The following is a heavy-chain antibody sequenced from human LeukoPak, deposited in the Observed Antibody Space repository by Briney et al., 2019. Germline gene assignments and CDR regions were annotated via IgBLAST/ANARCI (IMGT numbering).Heavy chain of an antibody. V-gene: IGHV3-23*01. CDR2: ISGSGGST. Sequence: SGGSLRLSCAASGFTFSSYAMSWVRQAPGKGLEWVSAISGSGGSTYYADSVKGRFTISRDNSKNTLYLQMNSLRAEDTAVYYCAKRGQGDYDILTGYYLDYWGQGTLVTVSS. D-gene: IGHD3-9*01. CDR1: GFTFSSYA. J-gene: IGHJ4*02. CDR3: AKRGQGDYDILTGYYLDY.